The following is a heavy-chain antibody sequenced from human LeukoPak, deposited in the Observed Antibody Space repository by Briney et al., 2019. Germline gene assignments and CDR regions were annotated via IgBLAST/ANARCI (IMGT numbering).Heavy chain of an antibody. CDR2: ISSSSSYI. D-gene: IGHD3-22*01. CDR1: GFTFSSYS. Sequence: GGSLRLSCTASGFTFSSYSMNWVRHAPGKGLEWVSSISSSSSYIYYADSVKGRFTISRDNAKNSLYLQMNSLRAEDTAVYYCARDHYDSSGNWFDPWGQGTLVTVSS. CDR3: ARDHYDSSGNWFDP. V-gene: IGHV3-21*01. J-gene: IGHJ5*02.